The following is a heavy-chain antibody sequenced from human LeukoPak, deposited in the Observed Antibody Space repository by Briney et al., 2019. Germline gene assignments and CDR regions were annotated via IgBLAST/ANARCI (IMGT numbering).Heavy chain of an antibody. CDR1: GLTFSKYW. D-gene: IGHD6-19*01. J-gene: IGHJ4*02. Sequence: GRSLRLSCAASGLTFSKYWMLWVRQAPGKGLQSVSRINTDGTVTTYADSVKGRFTVSRDNADNTMFLQMNSVRDEDTAVYYCATKQWLAPPPDSWGQGTPFTVSS. CDR3: ATKQWLAPPPDS. V-gene: IGHV3-74*01. CDR2: INTDGTVT.